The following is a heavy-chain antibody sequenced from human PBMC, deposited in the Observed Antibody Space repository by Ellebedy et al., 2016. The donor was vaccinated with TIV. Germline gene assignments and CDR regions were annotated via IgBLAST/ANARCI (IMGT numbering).Heavy chain of an antibody. CDR2: ISSDSNTI. V-gene: IGHV3-48*02. J-gene: IGHJ4*02. Sequence: GGSLRLXXAASGFDFGTYTMNWVRQAPRKGLEWISYISSDSNTIFYADSVKGRFTISRDNAKNSLYLQMNSLTDEDTAVYYCARYWSTGSFDSWGQGTLVTVSS. CDR3: ARYWSTGSFDS. D-gene: IGHD1-14*01. CDR1: GFDFGTYT.